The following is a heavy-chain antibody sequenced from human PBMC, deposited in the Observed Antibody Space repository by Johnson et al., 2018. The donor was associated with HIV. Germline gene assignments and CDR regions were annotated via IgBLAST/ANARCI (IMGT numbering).Heavy chain of an antibody. V-gene: IGHV3-72*01. Sequence: VQLVESGGGVVRPGGSLRLSCVGSGFSFSDHFMDWVRQAPGKGLEWVGRIRNKPSSYSTEYAASVKGRFTVSRDDSKNSLYLQMNSLRAEDTAVYYCARGFDAFDIWGQGTMVTVSS. CDR1: GFSFSDHF. CDR2: IRNKPSSYST. J-gene: IGHJ3*02. CDR3: ARGFDAFDI.